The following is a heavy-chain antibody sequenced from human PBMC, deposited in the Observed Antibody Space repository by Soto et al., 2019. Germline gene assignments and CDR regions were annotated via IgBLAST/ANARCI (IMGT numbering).Heavy chain of an antibody. CDR1: GYSFTRYG. V-gene: IGHV1-18*01. D-gene: IGHD3-16*01. J-gene: IGHJ6*02. CDR3: AMVDVYVTPSPQDV. CDR2: INTYNGNT. Sequence: QVQLVQSRAEVKNPGASVKVSCKASGYSFTRYGIAWARQAPGQGLEWMGWINTYNGNTNYAQKLQGRVTLTTDTSTGTAYIALTRLRSTDPPIPYCAMVDVYVTPSPQDVWGQGTTVIVSS.